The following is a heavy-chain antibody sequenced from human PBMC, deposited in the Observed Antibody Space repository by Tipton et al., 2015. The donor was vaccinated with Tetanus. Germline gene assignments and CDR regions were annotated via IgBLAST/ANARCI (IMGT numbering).Heavy chain of an antibody. D-gene: IGHD6-19*01. Sequence: QSGPEVKKPGASVKVSCQVSGYTFTSYAIHWVRQAPGQRLEWLGWISAGKGKTKYSPKFQGRVTFTADTPASTAHMELSSLRSEDTAVYYCARGRTQWLVDYDAFDVWGQGTTVIVSS. J-gene: IGHJ3*01. CDR3: ARGRTQWLVDYDAFDV. CDR1: GYTFTSYA. V-gene: IGHV1-3*01. CDR2: ISAGKGKT.